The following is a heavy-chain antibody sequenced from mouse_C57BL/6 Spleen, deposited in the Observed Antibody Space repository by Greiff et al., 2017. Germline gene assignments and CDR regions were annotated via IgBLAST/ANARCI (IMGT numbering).Heavy chain of an antibody. Sequence: QVQLKQSGAELARPGASVKLSCKASGYTFTSYGISWVKQRTGQGLEWIGEIYPRSGNTYYNEKFKGKATLTADTSSSTAYMELRSLTSEDSAVYFCERRDTTVVEGCFDYWGQGTTLTVSS. CDR1: GYTFTSYG. J-gene: IGHJ2*01. CDR3: ERRDTTVVEGCFDY. V-gene: IGHV1-81*01. D-gene: IGHD1-1*01. CDR2: IYPRSGNT.